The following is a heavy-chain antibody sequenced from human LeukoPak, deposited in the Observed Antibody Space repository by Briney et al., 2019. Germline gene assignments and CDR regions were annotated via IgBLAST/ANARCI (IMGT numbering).Heavy chain of an antibody. CDR3: AREVMTTHDY. CDR1: GFTFNDYY. Sequence: GGSLRLSCAASGFTFNDYYMSWIRQAPGKGLEWISYIGSSGGSINYADSVKGRFTISRDNAKNSLSLQMNSLRAEDTAVYYCAREVMTTHDYWGQGTLVTVSS. J-gene: IGHJ4*02. V-gene: IGHV3-11*01. D-gene: IGHD4-17*01. CDR2: IGSSGGSI.